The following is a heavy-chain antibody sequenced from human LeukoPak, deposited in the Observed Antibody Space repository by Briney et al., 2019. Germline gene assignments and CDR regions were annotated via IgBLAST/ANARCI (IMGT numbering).Heavy chain of an antibody. D-gene: IGHD5-24*01. J-gene: IGHJ3*02. Sequence: SETLSLTCAVSGGSISSYYWSWIRQPPGKGLEWIGYIYYSGTTKYNPSLKSRVTISVDTSKNQFSLKLASVTAADTAVYYCAREMATGSGAFDIWGQGTMLTVSS. CDR3: AREMATGSGAFDI. V-gene: IGHV4-59*01. CDR1: GGSISSYY. CDR2: IYYSGTT.